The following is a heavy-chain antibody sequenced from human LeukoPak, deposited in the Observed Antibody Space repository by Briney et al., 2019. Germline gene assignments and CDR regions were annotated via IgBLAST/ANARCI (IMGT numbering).Heavy chain of an antibody. V-gene: IGHV3-30*01. CDR3: ARGYCGGDCLPYYMDV. CDR2: ISYDGSNK. CDR1: GFTFSSYA. J-gene: IGHJ6*03. Sequence: GGSLRLSCAASGFTFSSYAMHWVRQAPGKGLEWVAVISYDGSNKYYADSVKGRFTISRDNSKNTLYLQMNGLRAEDTAVYYCARGYCGGDCLPYYMDVWGKGTTVTVSS. D-gene: IGHD2-21*02.